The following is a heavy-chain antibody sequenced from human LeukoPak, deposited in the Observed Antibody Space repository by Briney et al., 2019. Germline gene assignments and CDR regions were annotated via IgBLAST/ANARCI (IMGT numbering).Heavy chain of an antibody. D-gene: IGHD4-11*01. CDR1: GFTFSSYS. J-gene: IGHJ4*02. Sequence: GGPLRLSCAASGFTFSSYSMNWVRQAPGKGLEWVSSISSSSSYIYYADSVKGRFTISRDNAKNSLYLQMNSLRAEDTAVYYCARGSRDDYSNPPFDHWGQGTLVTVSS. CDR2: ISSSSSYI. V-gene: IGHV3-21*01. CDR3: ARGSRDDYSNPPFDH.